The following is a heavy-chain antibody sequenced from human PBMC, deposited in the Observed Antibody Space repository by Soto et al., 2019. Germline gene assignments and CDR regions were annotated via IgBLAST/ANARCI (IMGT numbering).Heavy chain of an antibody. V-gene: IGHV3-23*01. CDR3: AKGGDGYCSTTSCLFHFDY. CDR2: ISGSADAT. J-gene: IGHJ4*02. D-gene: IGHD2-2*01. CDR1: GFTFSTYA. Sequence: EVQLLESGGGLVQTGGSLRLSCAASGFTFSTYAMSWVRQAPGKGLEWASTISGSADATFYADSVKGRFAIFRDNSRTMFYLQMNSLRAEDTAVYYCAKGGDGYCSTTSCLFHFDYGGTGTLATVSS.